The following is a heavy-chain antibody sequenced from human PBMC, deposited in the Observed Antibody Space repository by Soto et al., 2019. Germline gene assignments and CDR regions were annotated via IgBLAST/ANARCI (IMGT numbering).Heavy chain of an antibody. CDR2: TYYRSKWYN. D-gene: IGHD1-26*01. V-gene: IGHV6-1*01. CDR3: ARDLGSYYSFDY. Sequence: SHTLSLTCAISGYSVSSKSAALNWIRQSPSRGLEWLGRTYYRSKWYNDYAVSVKGRIIINPDTSKNHFSLQLNSVTPEDTAVYYCARDLGSYYSFDYWGQGTLVTVSS. J-gene: IGHJ4*02. CDR1: GYSVSSKSAA.